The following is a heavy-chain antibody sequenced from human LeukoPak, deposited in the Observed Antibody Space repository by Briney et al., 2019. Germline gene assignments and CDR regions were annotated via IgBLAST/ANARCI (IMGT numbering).Heavy chain of an antibody. J-gene: IGHJ1*01. CDR3: ARGRIAAAL. CDR1: GGSFRGYY. CDR2: TYTSGST. D-gene: IGHD6-13*01. Sequence: SETLSLTCAVYGGSFRGYYWSWIRQPAGKGLEWIGRTYTSGSTNYNPSLKSRVTISVDKSKNQFSLKLSSVTAADTAVYYCARGRIAAALWGQGTLVTVSS. V-gene: IGHV4-59*10.